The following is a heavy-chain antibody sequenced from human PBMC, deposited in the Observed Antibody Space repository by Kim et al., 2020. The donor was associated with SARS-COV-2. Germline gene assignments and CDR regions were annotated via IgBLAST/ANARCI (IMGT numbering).Heavy chain of an antibody. Sequence: YVDCVKGRFTMSRENAKNSLYLQMNSLRTEDTAIYYCAALDSVQVPGGIWGQGTLVTVSS. D-gene: IGHD3-10*01. CDR3: AALDSVQVPGGI. J-gene: IGHJ4*02. V-gene: IGHV3-48*03.